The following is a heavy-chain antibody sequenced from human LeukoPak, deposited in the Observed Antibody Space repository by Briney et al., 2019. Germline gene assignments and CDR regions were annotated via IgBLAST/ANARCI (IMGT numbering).Heavy chain of an antibody. J-gene: IGHJ3*01. Sequence: PGGSLRLSCAASGFMFSDHYINWMRQAPGKGLEWISYISGRGDSIYYAESVKGRFSISRDNAKNSLYLQMNSLRAEDTAVYYCARGESNYYGAGMDVFDVWGQGTMVTVSS. D-gene: IGHD3-10*01. CDR3: ARGESNYYGAGMDVFDV. CDR2: ISGRGDSI. CDR1: GFMFSDHY. V-gene: IGHV3-11*04.